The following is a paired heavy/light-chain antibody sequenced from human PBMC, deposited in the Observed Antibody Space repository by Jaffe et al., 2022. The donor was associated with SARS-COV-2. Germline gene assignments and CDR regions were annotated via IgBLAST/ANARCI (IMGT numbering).Light chain of an antibody. CDR3: MQVLRTPVT. J-gene: IGKJ5*01. V-gene: IGKV2-28*01. CDR1: QGLLGSNGYNY. Sequence: DTVLTQSPLSLPVTPGEPASISCRSSQGLLGSNGYNYLAWYLQKPGQSPQLLIYLGSNRASGVPDRFSGSGSGTDFTLKISRVEAEDVGVYYCMQVLRTPVTFGQGTRLEIK. CDR2: LGS.
Heavy chain of an antibody. J-gene: IGHJ3*02. Sequence: EVQLVESGGDLVQPGGSLTVSCAASGFTFSSYWMNWVRQAPGKGLEWIANINQDTSEKYTVDSVKGRFTVSRDNAKNSLYLHLNNLRADDTAVYYCARGSNGAFDIWGHGTMVTVSS. CDR1: GFTFSSYW. V-gene: IGHV3-7*04. CDR3: ARGSNGAFDI. D-gene: IGHD7-27*01. CDR2: INQDTSEK.